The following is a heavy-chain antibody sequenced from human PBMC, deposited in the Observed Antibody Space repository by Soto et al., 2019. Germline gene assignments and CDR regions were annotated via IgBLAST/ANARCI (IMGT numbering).Heavy chain of an antibody. CDR2: ISXXNGNX. Sequence: VXXSCKASGYTFTSYGISWVRQAPGQGLEWMGWISXXNGNXNYAQKLQGRGTMTTDTSTSTADMELRSLRSDDTAVYYCARDLPPVDYWGQGTLVTVSS. CDR3: ARDLPPVDY. J-gene: IGHJ4*02. V-gene: IGHV1-18*01. CDR1: GYTFTSYG.